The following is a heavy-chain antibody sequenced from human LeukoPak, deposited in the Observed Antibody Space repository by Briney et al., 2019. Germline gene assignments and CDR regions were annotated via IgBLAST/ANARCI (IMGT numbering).Heavy chain of an antibody. V-gene: IGHV1-69*01. CDR3: ARGYQLLYLDWFDP. D-gene: IGHD2-2*02. CDR2: IIPIFGTA. J-gene: IGHJ5*02. Sequence: SVKVSCKASGGTFSSYAIGWVRQAPGQGLEWMGGIIPIFGTANYAQKFQGRVTITADESTSTAYMELSSLRSEDTAVYYCARGYQLLYLDWFDPWGQGTLVTVSS. CDR1: GGTFSSYA.